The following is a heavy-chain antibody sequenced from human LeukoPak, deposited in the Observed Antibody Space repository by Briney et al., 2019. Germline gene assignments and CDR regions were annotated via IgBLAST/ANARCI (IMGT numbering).Heavy chain of an antibody. CDR1: GFTFSSYG. CDR2: ISDNGRRK. D-gene: IGHD3-22*01. CDR3: ARQEARGYYYEGLDY. V-gene: IGHV3-30*03. Sequence: GGSLRLSCAASGFTFSSYGMSWVRQAPGKGLEWVALISDNGRRKEYADSVKGRFTIDRDNSRNTVYLQMNSLRPDDTAIYFCARQEARGYYYEGLDYWGQGNLVTVSS. J-gene: IGHJ4*02.